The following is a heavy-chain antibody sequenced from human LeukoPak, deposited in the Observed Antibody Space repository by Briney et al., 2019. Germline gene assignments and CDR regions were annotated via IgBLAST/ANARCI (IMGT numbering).Heavy chain of an antibody. V-gene: IGHV3-64D*06. J-gene: IGHJ4*02. D-gene: IGHD3-9*01. CDR1: GFTFSNHF. Sequence: GGSLRLSCSTSGFTFSNHFMHWVRQAPGKGLEYVSSIGPNGASTLYVDPVKGRFTISRDNSKNALYLQLTSLRLEDTALYYCVKDLTGTWSFDYWGQGTLVTVSS. CDR3: VKDLTGTWSFDY. CDR2: IGPNGAST.